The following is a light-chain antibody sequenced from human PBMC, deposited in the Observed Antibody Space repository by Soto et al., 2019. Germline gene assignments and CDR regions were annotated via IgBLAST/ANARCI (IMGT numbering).Light chain of an antibody. CDR1: QSVSSY. J-gene: IGKJ4*01. CDR3: QQRSSWLPLT. Sequence: EIVLTQSPATLSLSPGERATLSCRASQSVSSYLAWYQQKPGQAPRLLIYDAFNRASGVPARFSGSGSGTDFTLTISSLEPEDFAVYYCQQRSSWLPLTFGGGTKVEIE. CDR2: DAF. V-gene: IGKV3-11*01.